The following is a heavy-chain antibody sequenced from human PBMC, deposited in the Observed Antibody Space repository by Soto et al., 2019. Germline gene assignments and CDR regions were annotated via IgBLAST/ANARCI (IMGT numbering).Heavy chain of an antibody. CDR1: GGSFSGYY. CDR3: ARVYWYSYGSGSFTRWFDP. J-gene: IGHJ5*02. Sequence: QVQLQQWGAGLLKPSETLSLTCAVYGGSFSGYYWSWIRQPPGKGLEWIGEINHSGSTNYNPSLKSRVTISVDTSKNQFSLKLSSVTAADTTVYYCARVYWYSYGSGSFTRWFDPWGQGTLVTVSS. D-gene: IGHD3-10*01. CDR2: INHSGST. V-gene: IGHV4-34*01.